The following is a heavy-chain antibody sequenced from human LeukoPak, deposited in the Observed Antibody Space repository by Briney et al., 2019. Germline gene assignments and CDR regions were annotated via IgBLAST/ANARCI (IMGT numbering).Heavy chain of an antibody. CDR1: GFTFRNYG. V-gene: IGHV3-23*01. Sequence: GGSLRLSCAASGFTFRNYGMSWVRQAPGKGLEWVSAISNSGGNTYYADSVKGRFTISRDNSRNTLYLQMNSLRAEDTAVYYCARDLASSGYHWGQGTLVTVSS. D-gene: IGHD6-19*01. CDR3: ARDLASSGYH. CDR2: ISNSGGNT. J-gene: IGHJ5*02.